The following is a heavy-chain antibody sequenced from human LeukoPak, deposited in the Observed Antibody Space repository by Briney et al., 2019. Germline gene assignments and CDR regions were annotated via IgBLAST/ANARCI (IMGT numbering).Heavy chain of an antibody. CDR2: IGTAGDT. Sequence: GGSLRLSSAASVFTFSSYVMHWVRQATGKGLEWVSPIGTAGDTYYPGSVKGRFTISRENAKNSLYLQMNSLRAGDTAVYYCARAPGYSCYYMDVWGKAATVTVSS. J-gene: IGHJ6*03. CDR3: ARAPGYSCYYMDV. D-gene: IGHD5-12*01. CDR1: VFTFSSYV. V-gene: IGHV3-13*01.